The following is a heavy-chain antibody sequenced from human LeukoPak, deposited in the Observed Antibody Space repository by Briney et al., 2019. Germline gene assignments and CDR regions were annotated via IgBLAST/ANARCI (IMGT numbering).Heavy chain of an antibody. CDR1: GFTFSSYS. CDR3: AREGGDYVAPFDY. J-gene: IGHJ4*02. D-gene: IGHD4-17*01. V-gene: IGHV3-21*01. CDR2: ISSSSSYI. Sequence: PWGSLRLSCAASGFTFSSYSMNWLRQAPGKGLEWVSSISSSSSYIYYAYSVKVRFTISRYNAKNSLDLQMNSLRAEDTAVYYCAREGGDYVAPFDYWGQGTLVTVSS.